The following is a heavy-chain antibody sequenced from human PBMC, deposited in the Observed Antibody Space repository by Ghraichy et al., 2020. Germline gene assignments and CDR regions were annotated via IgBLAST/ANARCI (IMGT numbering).Heavy chain of an antibody. V-gene: IGHV4-34*01. CDR2: INHSGST. Sequence: ETLSLTCAVYGGSFSGYYWSWIRQPPGKGLEWIGEINHSGSTNYNPSLKSRVTISVDTSKNQFSLKLSSVTAADTAVYYCARGYDYIWGSYRYFDYWGQGTLVTVSS. CDR1: GGSFSGYY. D-gene: IGHD3-16*02. J-gene: IGHJ4*02. CDR3: ARGYDYIWGSYRYFDY.